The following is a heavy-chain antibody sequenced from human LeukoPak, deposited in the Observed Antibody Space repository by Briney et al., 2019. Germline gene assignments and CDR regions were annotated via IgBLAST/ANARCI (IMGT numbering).Heavy chain of an antibody. Sequence: GASAKVSCKASGYIFTDYYIHWVRQAPGQGLEWMGWINPKSGDSDSAQRFQGRVTMTRDTSTTTAYMEVTRLTSDDTAVYYCARDSSGGYASHWGQGTLVTVSS. D-gene: IGHD2-15*01. CDR3: ARDSSGGYASH. V-gene: IGHV1-2*02. J-gene: IGHJ4*02. CDR2: INPKSGDS. CDR1: GYIFTDYY.